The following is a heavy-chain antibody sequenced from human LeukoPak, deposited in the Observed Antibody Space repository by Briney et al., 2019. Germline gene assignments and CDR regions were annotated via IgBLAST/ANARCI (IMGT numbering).Heavy chain of an antibody. Sequence: SETLSLTCIVSGGSISSYYWNWIRQPPGKGLEWIGYIYYSGSTNYNPSLKSRVTISVDTSKNQFSLKLSSVTAADTAVYYCARLTGDPYYYYGMDVWGQGTTVTVSS. CDR3: ARLTGDPYYYYGMDV. D-gene: IGHD7-27*01. CDR1: GGSISSYY. CDR2: IYYSGST. V-gene: IGHV4-59*01. J-gene: IGHJ6*02.